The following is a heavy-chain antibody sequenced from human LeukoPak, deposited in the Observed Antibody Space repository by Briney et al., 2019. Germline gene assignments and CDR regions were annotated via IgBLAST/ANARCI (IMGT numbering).Heavy chain of an antibody. CDR3: TTEVSGYDFYYGMDV. D-gene: IGHD5-12*01. CDR1: GFTFSNAW. CDR2: IKSKTDGGTT. Sequence: GGSLRLSCAASGFTFSNAWMSWVRQAPGKGLEWVGRIKSKTDGGTTDYAAPVKGRFTISGDDSKNTLYLQMNSLKTEDTAVYYCTTEVSGYDFYYGMDVWGQGTTVTVSS. V-gene: IGHV3-15*01. J-gene: IGHJ6*02.